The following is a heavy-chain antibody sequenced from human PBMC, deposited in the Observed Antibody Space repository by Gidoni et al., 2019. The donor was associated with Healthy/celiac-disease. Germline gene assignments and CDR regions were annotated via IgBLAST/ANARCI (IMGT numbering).Heavy chain of an antibody. D-gene: IGHD4-17*01. CDR1: GFTFMSYA. J-gene: IGHJ5*02. CDR2: ISYDGSNK. CDR3: ARDTVTSGEDWFDP. V-gene: IGHV3-30-3*01. Sequence: QVQLVESGGGVVQPGRSLRLACAASGFTFMSYAMHWVRQAPGKGLEWVAVISYDGSNKYYADSVKGRFTISRDNSKNTLYLQMNSLRAEDTAVYYCARDTVTSGEDWFDPWGQGTLVTVSS.